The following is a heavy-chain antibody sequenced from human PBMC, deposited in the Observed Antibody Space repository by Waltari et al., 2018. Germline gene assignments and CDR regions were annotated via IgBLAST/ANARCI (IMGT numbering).Heavy chain of an antibody. J-gene: IGHJ6*03. D-gene: IGHD1-7*01. Sequence: QVQLQESGPGLVKPSQTLSLTCTVSGGSISSGDYYWSWIRQPPGKGLEWIGYIYYSGSTYYNPSLKSRVTISVDTSKNQFSLKLSSVTAADTAVYYCARDYPPTRHEPPPTTNYYMDVWGKGTTVTVSS. CDR3: ARDYPPTRHEPPPTTNYYMDV. V-gene: IGHV4-30-4*08. CDR1: GGSISSGDYY. CDR2: IYYSGST.